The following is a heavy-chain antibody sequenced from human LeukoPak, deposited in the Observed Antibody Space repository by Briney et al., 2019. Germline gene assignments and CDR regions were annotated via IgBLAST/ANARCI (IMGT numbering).Heavy chain of an antibody. D-gene: IGHD4-17*01. CDR3: AREDPQTTVPEGMDV. J-gene: IGHJ6*02. CDR2: IYRSGTT. V-gene: IGHV4-59*01. Sequence: NPSETLSLTCTVSGGSISRYYWNWILQSPGKGLEWISYIYRSGTTNYNPSLKSRLTISVETSKNQFSLKLSSVTAADTAVYYCAREDPQTTVPEGMDVWGQGTTVTVSS. CDR1: GGSISRYY.